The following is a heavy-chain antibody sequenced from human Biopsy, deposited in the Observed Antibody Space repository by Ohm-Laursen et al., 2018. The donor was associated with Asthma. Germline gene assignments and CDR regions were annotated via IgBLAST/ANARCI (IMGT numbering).Heavy chain of an antibody. CDR2: IIPIFRTP. V-gene: IGHV1-69*01. CDR3: AIYLYGTGRYD. J-gene: IGHJ4*02. CDR1: GGTFRTYS. D-gene: IGHD3-10*01. Sequence: SSVKVSCKGSGGTFRTYSINWVRQAPGQGLEWLGGIIPIFRTPNYAQKFLGRINIIADESALTAYLELSSLTAEDSAFYFCAIYLYGTGRYDWGLGTVLSVSS.